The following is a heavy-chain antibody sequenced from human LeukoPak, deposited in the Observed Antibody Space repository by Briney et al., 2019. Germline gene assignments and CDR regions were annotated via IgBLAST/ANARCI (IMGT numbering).Heavy chain of an antibody. CDR1: GYTFTSYD. CDR3: ARGYWSSRSCYLTRSAFDI. CDR2: MNPNSGNT. D-gene: IGHD2-2*01. J-gene: IGHJ3*02. Sequence: GASVKVSCKASGYTFTSYDINWVRQATGQGLEWMGWMNPNSGNTGYAQKLQGRVTMTRNTSISTAYMELSSLRSEDTAVYYCARGYWSSRSCYLTRSAFDIWGQGTMVTVSS. V-gene: IGHV1-8*01.